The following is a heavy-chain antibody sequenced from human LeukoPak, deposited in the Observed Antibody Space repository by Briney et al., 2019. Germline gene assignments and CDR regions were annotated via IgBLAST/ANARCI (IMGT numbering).Heavy chain of an antibody. CDR3: ARDCSSGSYCVAFDI. CDR1: GGTFSSYA. V-gene: IGHV1-69*01. Sequence: ASAKVSCKASGGTFSSYAISWVRQAPGQGLEWMGGIIPIFGTANYAQKFQGRVTITADESTSTAYMELSSLRSEDTAVYYCARDCSSGSYCVAFDIWGQGTMVTVSS. J-gene: IGHJ3*02. CDR2: IIPIFGTA. D-gene: IGHD1-26*01.